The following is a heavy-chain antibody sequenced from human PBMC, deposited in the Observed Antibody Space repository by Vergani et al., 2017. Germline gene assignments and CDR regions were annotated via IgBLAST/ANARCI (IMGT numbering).Heavy chain of an antibody. Sequence: EVQLVESGGGLVKPGGSLRLSCAASGFTFSSYSMNWVRQAPGKGLEWVSYISSSSSTIYYADSVKGRFTISRDNAKNSLYLQMNSLRAEDTAVYYCARIIAAAETLTGMDVWGQGTTVTVSS. V-gene: IGHV3-21*05. D-gene: IGHD6-13*01. CDR3: ARIIAAAETLTGMDV. J-gene: IGHJ6*02. CDR1: GFTFSSYS. CDR2: ISSSSSTI.